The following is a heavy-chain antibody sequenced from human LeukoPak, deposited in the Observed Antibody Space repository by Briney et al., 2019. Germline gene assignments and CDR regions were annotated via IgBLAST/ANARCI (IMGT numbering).Heavy chain of an antibody. Sequence: ASVKVSCKASGYTFTGSDINWVRQATGQGLEWMGIINPSGGSTSYAQKFQGRVTMTRNTSISTAYMELSSLRSEDTAVYYCARGYDYVWGSYRYTPGVWGQGTLVTVSS. CDR1: GYTFTGSD. J-gene: IGHJ4*02. V-gene: IGHV1-8*01. CDR2: INPSGGST. D-gene: IGHD3-16*02. CDR3: ARGYDYVWGSYRYTPGV.